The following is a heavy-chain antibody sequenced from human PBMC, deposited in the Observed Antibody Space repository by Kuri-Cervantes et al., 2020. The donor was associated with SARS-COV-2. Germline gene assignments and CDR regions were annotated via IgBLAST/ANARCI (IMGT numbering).Heavy chain of an antibody. CDR2: IYYSGST. J-gene: IGHJ6*02. D-gene: IGHD6-19*01. CDR1: GGSISSGSYY. V-gene: IGHV4-39*07. Sequence: GSLRLSCTVSGGSISSGSYYWGWIRQPPGKGLEWIGSIYYSGSTYYNPSLKSRVTISVDTSKNQFSLKLSSVTAADTAVYYCARARIVSSGWYYYYGMDVWGQGTTVTVSS. CDR3: ARARIVSSGWYYYYGMDV.